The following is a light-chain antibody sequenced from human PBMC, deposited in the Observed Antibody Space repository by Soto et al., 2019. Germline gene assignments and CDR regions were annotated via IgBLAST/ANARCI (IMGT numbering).Light chain of an antibody. Sequence: QSVLTQPRSVSGSPGQSVTISCTGTSSDVGGYNYVSWYQQHPGKAPKLMTYDVSKRPSGVPDRFSGSKSGNTASLTISGLQAEDEADYYCCSYAGSHTWVFGGGTKLTVL. CDR2: DVS. V-gene: IGLV2-11*01. J-gene: IGLJ2*01. CDR1: SSDVGGYNY. CDR3: CSYAGSHTWV.